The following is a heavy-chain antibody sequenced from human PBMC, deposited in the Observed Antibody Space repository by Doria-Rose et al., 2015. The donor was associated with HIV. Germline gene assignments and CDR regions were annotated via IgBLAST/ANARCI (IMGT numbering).Heavy chain of an antibody. V-gene: IGHV2-26*01. Sequence: QITLKESGPVLVKPTETLTLTCTVSGVSLSSPGMGVSWIRQPPGKALEWLVNNFSDDERSYNTSLKSRMQLSRGTSKSQVVLTMADMDPVDTATYYCARIKSSRWYHKYYFDFWGQGTLVIVSA. CDR2: NFSDDER. CDR3: ARIKSSRWYHKYYFDF. CDR1: GVSLSSPGMG. J-gene: IGHJ4*02. D-gene: IGHD6-13*01.